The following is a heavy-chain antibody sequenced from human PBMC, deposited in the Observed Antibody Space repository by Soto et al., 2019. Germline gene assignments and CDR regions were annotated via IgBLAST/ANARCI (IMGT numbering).Heavy chain of an antibody. Sequence: EVQLLESGGGLVQPGESLRLSCAASGFTFSSYAMIWVRQAPGKGLEWVSVVSGSGGSTYYVDSVKGRFTISRDNSKNTLYLQMNSLRAEDTAVYYCAKSVNRHYCYTMDVWGQGTTVTVSS. J-gene: IGHJ6*02. CDR3: AKSVNRHYCYTMDV. V-gene: IGHV3-23*01. CDR2: VSGSGGST. CDR1: GFTFSSYA. D-gene: IGHD4-17*01.